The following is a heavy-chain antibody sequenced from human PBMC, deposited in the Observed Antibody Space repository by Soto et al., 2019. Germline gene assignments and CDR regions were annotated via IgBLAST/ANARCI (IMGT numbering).Heavy chain of an antibody. J-gene: IGHJ5*02. V-gene: IGHV4-39*01. CDR3: AVVDSTGNWFDP. CDR1: GGSISSSDFY. Sequence: SETLSLTCTVSGGSISSSDFYWDWLRQTPGKGLEFIGSMYYSGTTYYNPSLKSRVTISVDTSKNQFTLKLISVTAADTAVYYCAVVDSTGNWFDPWGEGALVTSPQ. D-gene: IGHD6-25*01. CDR2: MYYSGTT.